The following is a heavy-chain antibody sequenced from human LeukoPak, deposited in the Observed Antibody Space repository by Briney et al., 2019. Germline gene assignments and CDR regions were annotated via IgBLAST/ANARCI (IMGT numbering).Heavy chain of an antibody. CDR2: ISYSGST. CDR3: AKYVWGSYPTFEDY. CDR1: GGSISSYY. J-gene: IGHJ4*02. D-gene: IGHD3-16*02. Sequence: SETLSLTCTVSGGSISSYYWSWIRQPPGKGLEWIGNISYSGSTNYNPSLKSRVTISVDTSKNQFSLKLSSATAADTAVYYCAKYVWGSYPTFEDYWGQGTLVTVSS. V-gene: IGHV4-59*01.